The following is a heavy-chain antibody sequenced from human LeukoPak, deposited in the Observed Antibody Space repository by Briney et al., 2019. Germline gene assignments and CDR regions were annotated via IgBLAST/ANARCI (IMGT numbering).Heavy chain of an antibody. J-gene: IGHJ4*02. V-gene: IGHV3-48*02. CDR2: INSNSRTI. CDR3: ARDPTISGSYSDY. CDR1: GFTFSSYS. Sequence: PGGSLRLSCAASGFTFSSYSMSWVRQAPGKGLEWVSYINSNSRTIYYADSVKGRFTVSRDNAKNSLYLQMNSLRDEDTAVYYCARDPTISGSYSDYWGQGTLVTVSS. D-gene: IGHD1-26*01.